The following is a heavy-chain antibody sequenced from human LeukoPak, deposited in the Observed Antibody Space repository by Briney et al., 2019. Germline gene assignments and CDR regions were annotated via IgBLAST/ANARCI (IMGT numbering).Heavy chain of an antibody. Sequence: TSETLSLTCTVSGGSISSYYWSWIRQPPGKGLEWIGYIYYSGSTNYNPSLKSRVTISVDTSKNQFSLKLTSLTAADTAVYYCATRIQLWVPIDYWGQGTLVTVSS. D-gene: IGHD5-18*01. CDR2: IYYSGST. J-gene: IGHJ4*02. CDR3: ATRIQLWVPIDY. V-gene: IGHV4-59*12. CDR1: GGSISSYY.